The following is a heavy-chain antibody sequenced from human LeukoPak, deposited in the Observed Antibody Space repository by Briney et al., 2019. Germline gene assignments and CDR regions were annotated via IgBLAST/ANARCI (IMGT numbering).Heavy chain of an antibody. D-gene: IGHD3-10*01. J-gene: IGHJ4*02. CDR3: AKRVNFGSGSYSKASYYFDS. CDR2: ISGSDGST. CDR1: GFSFRSYA. V-gene: IGHV3-23*01. Sequence: PGGSLRLSCAASGFSFRSYAMTWVRQAPGKGLEWVSAISGSDGSTYYADSVKGRFTISRDNSRNTLYLQMNSLRAEDTAVFYCAKRVNFGSGSYSKASYYFDSWGQGTLVTVSS.